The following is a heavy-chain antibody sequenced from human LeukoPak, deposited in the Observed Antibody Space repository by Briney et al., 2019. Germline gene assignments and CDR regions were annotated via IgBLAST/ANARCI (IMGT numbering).Heavy chain of an antibody. J-gene: IGHJ6*02. CDR3: ARDRDIVVVPAAIHYYGMDV. V-gene: IGHV3-30*04. CDR1: GFTFSSYA. Sequence: PGRSLRLSCAASGFTFSSYAMHWVRQAPGKGLEWVAVISYDGSNKYYADSVKGRFTISRDNSKNTLYLQMNSLRAEDTAVYYCARDRDIVVVPAAIHYYGMDVWGQGTTVTVSS. CDR2: ISYDGSNK. D-gene: IGHD2-2*01.